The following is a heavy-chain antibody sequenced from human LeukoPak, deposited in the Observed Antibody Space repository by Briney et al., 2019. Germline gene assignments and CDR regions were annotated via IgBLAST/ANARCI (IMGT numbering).Heavy chain of an antibody. J-gene: IGHJ5*02. CDR3: AREELTGTTVDWFDP. CDR1: GFTFSSYG. D-gene: IGHD1-20*01. V-gene: IGHV3-33*01. Sequence: GGSLRPSCAASGFTFSSYGMHWVRQAPGKGLEWVAVIWYDGSNKYYADSVKGRFTISRDNSKNTLYLQMNSLRAEDTAVYYCAREELTGTTVDWFDPWGQGTLVTVSS. CDR2: IWYDGSNK.